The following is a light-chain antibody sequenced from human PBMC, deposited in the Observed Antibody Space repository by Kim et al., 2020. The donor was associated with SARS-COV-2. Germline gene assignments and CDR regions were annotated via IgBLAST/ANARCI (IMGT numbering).Light chain of an antibody. CDR1: TGAVTSGHY. J-gene: IGLJ2*01. Sequence: PGETVTLTCGSNTGAVTSGHYPYWFQQKPGQATRTLIYETRNQYSWTTGRFSGSHRGGKAALTLSGAQPEDEADYYCFLSYSGTVIFGGGTQLTVL. CDR2: ETR. CDR3: FLSYSGTVI. V-gene: IGLV7-46*01.